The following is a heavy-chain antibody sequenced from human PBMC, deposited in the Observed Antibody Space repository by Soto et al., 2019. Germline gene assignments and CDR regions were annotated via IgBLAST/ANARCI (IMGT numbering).Heavy chain of an antibody. V-gene: IGHV4-39*01. CDR3: ARRLVMWGSEYNWFDP. CDR1: GGSISSSSYY. D-gene: IGHD3-16*01. J-gene: IGHJ5*02. Sequence: PSETLSLTFTVSGGSISSSSYYWGWIRQPPGKGLEWIGSIYYSGSTYYNPSLKSRVTISVDTSKNQFSLKLSSVTAADTAVYYCARRLVMWGSEYNWFDPWGQGTLVTVSS. CDR2: IYYSGST.